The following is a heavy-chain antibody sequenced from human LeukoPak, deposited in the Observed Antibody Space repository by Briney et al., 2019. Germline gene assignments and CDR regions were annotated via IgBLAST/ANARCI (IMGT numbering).Heavy chain of an antibody. CDR2: ISGSGGST. Sequence: GGSLRLSCAASGFTFSSYAMSWVRQAPGKGLEWVSAISGSGGSTYYADSVKGRFTISRDNSRNTLYLQMNSLRAEDTAVYYCAKGGSFYYDTGGYLYWGQGTLVTVSS. D-gene: IGHD3-22*01. J-gene: IGHJ4*02. V-gene: IGHV3-23*01. CDR3: AKGGSFYYDTGGYLY. CDR1: GFTFSSYA.